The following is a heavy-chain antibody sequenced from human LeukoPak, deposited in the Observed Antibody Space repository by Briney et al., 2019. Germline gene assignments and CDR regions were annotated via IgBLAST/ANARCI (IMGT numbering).Heavy chain of an antibody. CDR3: AREGEYYYDSSGYYGFDY. J-gene: IGHJ4*02. CDR1: GGTFSSYA. CDR2: IIPIFGTA. Sequence: GASVKVSCKASGGTFSSYAISWVRQAPGQGLEWMGEIIPIFGTANYAQKFQGRVTITADESTSTAYMELSSLRSEDTAVYYCAREGEYYYDSSGYYGFDYWGQGTLVTVSS. D-gene: IGHD3-22*01. V-gene: IGHV1-69*13.